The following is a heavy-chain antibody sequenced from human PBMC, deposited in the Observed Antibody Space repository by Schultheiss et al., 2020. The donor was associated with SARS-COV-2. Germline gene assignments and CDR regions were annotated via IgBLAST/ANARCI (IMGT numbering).Heavy chain of an antibody. CDR3: ARDLLSYQLSFDY. V-gene: IGHV3-48*03. J-gene: IGHJ4*02. D-gene: IGHD2-2*01. CDR2: ISTTDTAI. Sequence: GESLKISCAASGFTFGSYEMVWVRQAAGKGLEWISYISTTDTAISYADSVKGRFTISRDNSKNTLYLQMNSLRAEDTAVYYCARDLLSYQLSFDYWGQGTLVTVSS. CDR1: GFTFGSYE.